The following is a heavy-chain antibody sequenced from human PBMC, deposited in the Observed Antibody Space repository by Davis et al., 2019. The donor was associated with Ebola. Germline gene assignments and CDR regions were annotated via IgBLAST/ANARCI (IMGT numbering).Heavy chain of an antibody. CDR2: IIPILGKA. CDR3: ARSSAGVGATTTP. V-gene: IGHV1-69*04. Sequence: AASVKVSCQASGGTFSNSAINWVRQAPGQGLEWMGRIIPILGKANYAQKLQGRVTITADKSTSTAYMELSSLRSEDKAVYYCARSSAGVGATTTPWGQGTLVTVSS. CDR1: GGTFSNSA. J-gene: IGHJ5*02. D-gene: IGHD1-26*01.